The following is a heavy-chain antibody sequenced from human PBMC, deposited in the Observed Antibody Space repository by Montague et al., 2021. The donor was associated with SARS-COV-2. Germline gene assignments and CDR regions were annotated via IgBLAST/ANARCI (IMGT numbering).Heavy chain of an antibody. D-gene: IGHD1-26*01. CDR2: ISYDGDNK. CDR1: GFPFSSYA. Sequence: YRRLSCAASGFPFSSYAMHWVRQAPGKGLEWVAVISYDGDNKHYADSVKGRVTISRDNSKNTLYLQMNSLRADDTAVYYCARVRVGATDYNYYYGLDVWGQGTTVTVSS. J-gene: IGHJ6*02. V-gene: IGHV3-30-3*01. CDR3: ARVRVGATDYNYYYGLDV.